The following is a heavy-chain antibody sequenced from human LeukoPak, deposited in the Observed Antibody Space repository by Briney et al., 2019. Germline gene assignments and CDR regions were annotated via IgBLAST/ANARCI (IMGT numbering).Heavy chain of an antibody. J-gene: IGHJ6*03. CDR1: GFTFSSYV. CDR3: ARAKGGNWGSEHDYYYYMDV. D-gene: IGHD7-27*01. V-gene: IGHV3-21*04. CDR2: ISSSSDI. Sequence: PGGSLRLSCAASGFTFSSYVMNWVRQAPGKGLEWVSSISSSSDIYYADSVKGRFTISRDNAKNSLYLQMSSLRSEDTAVYYCARAKGGNWGSEHDYYYYMDVWGKGTTVTVSS.